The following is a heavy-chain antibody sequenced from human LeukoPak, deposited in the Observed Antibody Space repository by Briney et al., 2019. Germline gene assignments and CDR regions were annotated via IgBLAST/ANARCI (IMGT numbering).Heavy chain of an antibody. V-gene: IGHV3-53*01. D-gene: IGHD3-22*01. J-gene: IGHJ4*02. CDR3: PRKYDSSGYYDY. Sequence: GGSLRLSCAASGFTVSSNYMGWVRQAPGKGLEWVSVIYSGGSTYYADSVKGRFTISRDNSKNTLYLQMDGLRAEDTAVYYCPRKYDSSGYYDYWGQGTLVTVSS. CDR2: IYSGGST. CDR1: GFTVSSNY.